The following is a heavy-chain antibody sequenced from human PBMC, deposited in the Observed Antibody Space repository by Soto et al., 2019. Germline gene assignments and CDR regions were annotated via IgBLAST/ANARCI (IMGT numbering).Heavy chain of an antibody. CDR2: INPNSGGT. V-gene: IGHV1-2*04. D-gene: IGHD2-15*01. J-gene: IGHJ3*02. CDR1: GYTFTGYY. CDR3: ARAGGYCSGGSCYGVGAFDI. Sequence: ASVKVSCKASGYTFTGYYMHWVRQAPGQGLEWMGWINPNSGGTNYAQKFQGWVTMTRDTSISTAYMELTRLRSDDRAVYYCARAGGYCSGGSCYGVGAFDIWGQGTMVTVSS.